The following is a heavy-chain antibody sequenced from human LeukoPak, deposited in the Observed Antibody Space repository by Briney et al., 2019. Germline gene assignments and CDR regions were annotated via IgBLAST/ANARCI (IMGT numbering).Heavy chain of an antibody. J-gene: IGHJ2*01. V-gene: IGHV3-23*01. CDR1: GFTFSSYA. CDR3: AKDRTVGASYWYFDL. D-gene: IGHD1-26*01. Sequence: GGSLRLSCAASGFTFSSYAMSWVRQAPGKGLEWVSAISGSGGSTYYADSVKGRFTISRDTSKNILFLQMNTLRAEDTAIYYCAKDRTVGASYWYFDLWGRGTLVTVSS. CDR2: ISGSGGST.